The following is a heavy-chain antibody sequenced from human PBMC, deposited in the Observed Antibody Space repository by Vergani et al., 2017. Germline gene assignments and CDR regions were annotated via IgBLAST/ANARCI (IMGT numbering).Heavy chain of an antibody. CDR3: ARDRGAAVAFHYGMDV. Sequence: EVQLVESGGGLVKPGGSLRLSCAASGFTFSSYSMNWVRQAPGKGLEWVSGINWNGGSTGYEDSVKGRFTISRDNAKNSLYLQMNSLRAEDTALYYCARDRGAAVAFHYGMDVWGQGTTVTVSS. J-gene: IGHJ6*02. CDR1: GFTFSSYS. D-gene: IGHD6-19*01. CDR2: INWNGGST. V-gene: IGHV3-20*04.